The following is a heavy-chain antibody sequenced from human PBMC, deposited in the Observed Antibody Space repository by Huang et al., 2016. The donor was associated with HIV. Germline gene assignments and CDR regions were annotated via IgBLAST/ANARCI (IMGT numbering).Heavy chain of an antibody. CDR3: ARDPRIQSWLNYFDS. CDR1: GFSISSYW. J-gene: IGHJ4*02. V-gene: IGHV3-74*01. D-gene: IGHD3-22*01. Sequence: EVQLVESGGGLVQPGGSLRLSCAASGFSISSYWMHWVRQAPGKGLVWVSRINSDGSSTSYADSVNGRFIISRDNAKNTLYLQMNSLRAEDTALYYCARDPRIQSWLNYFDSWGQGTLVSVSS. CDR2: INSDGSST.